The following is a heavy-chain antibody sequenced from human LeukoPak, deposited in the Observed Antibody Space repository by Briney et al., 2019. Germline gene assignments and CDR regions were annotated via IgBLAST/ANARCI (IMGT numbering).Heavy chain of an antibody. D-gene: IGHD3-10*01. Sequence: SQTLSLTCTVSDGSIGSGSYHWSWTRQPAGKGLEWIGRIYTSGSTNYNPSLKSRVTISIDTSKNQFSLKLTSVTAADTAVYYCARSSSKTGFEGYYFDYWGQGTLVTVSS. CDR3: ARSSSKTGFEGYYFDY. CDR2: IYTSGST. V-gene: IGHV4-61*02. CDR1: DGSIGSGSYH. J-gene: IGHJ4*02.